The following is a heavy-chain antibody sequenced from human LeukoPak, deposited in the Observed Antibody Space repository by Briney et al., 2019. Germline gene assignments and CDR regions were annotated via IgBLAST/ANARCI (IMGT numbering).Heavy chain of an antibody. CDR3: ARAMSTFGGVRNYFDS. D-gene: IGHD3-16*01. Sequence: GGSLRLSCAASGFTFSGHNMNWVRQAPGKGLEWIAFVSISSGTIYYADSVNGRFRISRDNAKSSLDLEMNSLRAEDTAVYYCARAMSTFGGVRNYFDSWGQGTLVTVSS. V-gene: IGHV3-48*04. CDR1: GFTFSGHN. CDR2: VSISSGTI. J-gene: IGHJ4*02.